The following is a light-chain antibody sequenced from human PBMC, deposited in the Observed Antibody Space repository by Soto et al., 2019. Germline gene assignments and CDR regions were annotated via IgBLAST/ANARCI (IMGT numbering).Light chain of an antibody. V-gene: IGLV2-8*01. Sequence: QSALTQPPSASGSPGQSVTISCTGTSSDIGGYNFVSWYQQHPGKAPKLIIYEVNKRPSGVPDRFSGSKSGNTASLTVSGLQADDEGDYYCRSYAGTNNVGVFGGGTKLTVL. J-gene: IGLJ3*02. CDR2: EVN. CDR3: RSYAGTNNVGV. CDR1: SSDIGGYNF.